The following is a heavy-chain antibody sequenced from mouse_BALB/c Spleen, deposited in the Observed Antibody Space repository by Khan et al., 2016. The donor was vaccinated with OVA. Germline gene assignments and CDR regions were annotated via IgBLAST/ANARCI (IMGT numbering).Heavy chain of an antibody. J-gene: IGHJ2*01. V-gene: IGHV14-3*02. CDR2: IDPANDNS. CDR3: APAGTGDYFDY. D-gene: IGHD4-1*01. CDR1: GFNIKDTH. Sequence: EVQLQQSGAELVKPGASVKLSCTASGFNIKDTHMHWVKQRPEQGLEWIGRIDPANDNSKYDPRFQGKATITEDTSSNTAYLHLSSLTSEDTAVYYCAPAGTGDYFDYWGQGTTLTVSS.